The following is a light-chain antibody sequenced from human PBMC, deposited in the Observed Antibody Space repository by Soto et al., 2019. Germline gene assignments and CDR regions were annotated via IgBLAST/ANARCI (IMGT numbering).Light chain of an antibody. V-gene: IGKV1-5*03. J-gene: IGKJ1*01. CDR2: KAS. CDR3: QQYASLWT. Sequence: DIQMTQSPSTLSASVGDRVTITGRATQSISNSLAWYQQKPGKAPNLLIYKASSLETEAPSRFSGSGSGTEFTLTITSLQPDDSATDYGQQYASLWTFGQGTKVEIK. CDR1: QSISNS.